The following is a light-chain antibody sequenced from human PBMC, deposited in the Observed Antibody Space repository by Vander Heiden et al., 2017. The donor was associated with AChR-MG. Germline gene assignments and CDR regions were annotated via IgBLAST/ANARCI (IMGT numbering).Light chain of an antibody. J-gene: IGKJ4*01. Sequence: DIQLTQSPSFLSASVGARVTITCRASQGISSYLAWYQQQPGKAPKLLIYAASTLQSGVPSRFSGSGSGTEFTLTISSLQPEDFATYYCQQLNSYPLLTFGGGTKVEIK. CDR2: AAS. CDR1: QGISSY. V-gene: IGKV1-9*01. CDR3: QQLNSYPLLT.